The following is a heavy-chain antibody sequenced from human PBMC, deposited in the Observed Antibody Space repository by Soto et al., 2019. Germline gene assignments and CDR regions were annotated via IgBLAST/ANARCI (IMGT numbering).Heavy chain of an antibody. D-gene: IGHD6-13*01. Sequence: GGSLRLSCAASGFTFSSFWMSWVRQAPGKGLEWVANIKQDGSEKYYVDSVKGRFTISRDNAKNSLYLQMNSLRAEDTAVYYCGYSDYSSWFDPWGQGTRVTVSS. CDR1: GFTFSSFW. CDR3: GYSDYSSWFDP. V-gene: IGHV3-7*01. CDR2: IKQDGSEK. J-gene: IGHJ5*02.